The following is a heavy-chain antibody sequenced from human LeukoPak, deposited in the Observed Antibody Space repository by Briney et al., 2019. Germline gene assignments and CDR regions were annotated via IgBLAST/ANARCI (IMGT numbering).Heavy chain of an antibody. D-gene: IGHD6-6*01. V-gene: IGHV3-30*18. Sequence: AGGSLRLSCAASGFTFSSYGMHWVRQAPGKGLEWVAVISYDGSNKYYADSVKGRFTISRDNSKNTLYLQMNSLRAEDTAVYYCAKDWGYSSSSTPLDYWGQGTLVTVSS. CDR1: GFTFSSYG. CDR2: ISYDGSNK. J-gene: IGHJ4*02. CDR3: AKDWGYSSSSTPLDY.